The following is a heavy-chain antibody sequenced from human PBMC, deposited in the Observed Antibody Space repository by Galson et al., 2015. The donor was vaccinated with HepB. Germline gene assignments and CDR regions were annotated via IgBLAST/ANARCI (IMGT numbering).Heavy chain of an antibody. V-gene: IGHV3-49*03. D-gene: IGHD3-10*01. J-gene: IGHJ6*02. Sequence: SLRLSCATSGFNFGDYAMSWFRQAPGKGLEWVGFIRIKAYGETTEYATPVKGRFTISRDDSKGIAYLQMNSLKTEDTAVYFCAGDIGSGTYYRGYLYYHFGMGVWGQGTTVTVSS. CDR3: AGDIGSGTYYRGYLYYHFGMGV. CDR1: GFNFGDYA. CDR2: IRIKAYGETT.